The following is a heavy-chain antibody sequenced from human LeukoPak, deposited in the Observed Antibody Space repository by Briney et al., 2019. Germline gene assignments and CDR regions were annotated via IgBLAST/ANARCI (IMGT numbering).Heavy chain of an antibody. CDR3: ARDGMGVIKAFDI. CDR1: GFTFSNYW. CDR2: IKQDGSQK. Sequence: QPGGSLRLSCAASGFTFSNYWMSWVRQAPGKGLEWVANIKQDGSQKYYVDSVKGRFTISRDNAKNSLYLQVNSLRAEDTAVYYCARDGMGVIKAFDIWGQGTMVTVSS. J-gene: IGHJ3*02. V-gene: IGHV3-7*05. D-gene: IGHD3-10*01.